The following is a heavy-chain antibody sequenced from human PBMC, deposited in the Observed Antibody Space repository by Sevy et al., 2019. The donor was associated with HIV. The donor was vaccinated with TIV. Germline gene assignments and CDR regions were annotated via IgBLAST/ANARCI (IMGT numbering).Heavy chain of an antibody. CDR1: GFTFSTYS. V-gene: IGHV3-21*06. D-gene: IGHD2-15*01. CDR3: ARTHCSGGSCYFDY. J-gene: IGHJ4*02. Sequence: GGSLRLSCAASGFTFSTYSMNWVRQAPGKGLEWVSSISGSRSYIFYADSVKGRFTISRDNAKNSLYLQMNSLRAEDTAMYYCARTHCSGGSCYFDYWGQGPLVTVSS. CDR2: ISGSRSYI.